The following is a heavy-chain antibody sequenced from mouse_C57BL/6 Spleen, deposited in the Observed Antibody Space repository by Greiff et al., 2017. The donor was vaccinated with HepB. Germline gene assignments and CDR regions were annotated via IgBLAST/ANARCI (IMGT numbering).Heavy chain of an antibody. CDR3: TREDYALYFDY. Sequence: QVQLQQSGAELVRPGASVTLSCKASGYTFTDYEMHWVKQTPVHGLEWIGAIDPETGGTAYNQKFKGKAILTADKSSSTAYMELRSLTSEDSAVYYCTREDYALYFDYWGQGTTLTVSS. CDR2: IDPETGGT. J-gene: IGHJ2*01. D-gene: IGHD2-4*01. V-gene: IGHV1-15*01. CDR1: GYTFTDYE.